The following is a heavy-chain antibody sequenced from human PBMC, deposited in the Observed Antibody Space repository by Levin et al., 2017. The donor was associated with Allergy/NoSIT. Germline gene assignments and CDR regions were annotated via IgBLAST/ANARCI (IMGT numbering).Heavy chain of an antibody. CDR2: IYYSGST. D-gene: IGHD4-11*01. CDR1: GGSISSYY. CDR3: ARGYSNYLGWFDP. V-gene: IGHV4-59*01. Sequence: LSQTLSLTGTVSGGSISSYYWSWIRQPPGKGLEWIGYIYYSGSTNYNPSLKSRVTISVDTSKNQFSLKLSSVTAADTAVYYCARGYSNYLGWFDPWGQGTLVTVSS. J-gene: IGHJ5*02.